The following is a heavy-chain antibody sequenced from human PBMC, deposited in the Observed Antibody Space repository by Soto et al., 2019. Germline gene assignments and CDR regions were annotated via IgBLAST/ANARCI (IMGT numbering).Heavy chain of an antibody. CDR1: GGPITTTTW. Sequence: QVQLQESGPGLVKPSETLSLTCAVSGGPITTTTWWAWVRLPPGKGLEWIGELHHDGTTNYNPSLESRITMSLYKSNNRFSLKLTSVTAADAAIYYCATQTISYTWGVWGRGTTVTVSS. CDR2: LHHDGTT. D-gene: IGHD3-16*01. J-gene: IGHJ6*02. V-gene: IGHV4-4*02. CDR3: ATQTISYTWGV.